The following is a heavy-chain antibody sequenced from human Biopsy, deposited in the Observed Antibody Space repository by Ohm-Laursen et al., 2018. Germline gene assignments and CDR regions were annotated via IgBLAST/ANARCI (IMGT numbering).Heavy chain of an antibody. J-gene: IGHJ6*02. CDR2: VYYSGTT. CDR1: GGSISSDW. V-gene: IGHV4-59*07. CDR3: TRATNSTGWPCYYFYGMDI. Sequence: SDTLSLTCTVSGGSISSDWWSWIRQTPGQGLEWIGYVYYSGTTNYNPSLRSRVTISVDTSMNQISLRLQSVTDADTAIYYCTRATNSTGWPCYYFYGMDIWGQGTTVTVSS. D-gene: IGHD2/OR15-2a*01.